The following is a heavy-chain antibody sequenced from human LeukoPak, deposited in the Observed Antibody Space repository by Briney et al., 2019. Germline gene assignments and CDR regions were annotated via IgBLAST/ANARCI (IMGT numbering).Heavy chain of an antibody. V-gene: IGHV3-23*01. D-gene: IGHD6-13*01. CDR1: GFTFSSYG. CDR2: ISGSGGST. J-gene: IGHJ6*03. Sequence: GGSLRLSCAASGFTFSSYGMSWVRQAPGKGLEWVSAISGSGGSTYYADSVKGRFTISRDNSKNTLYLQMNSLRAEDTAVYYCAKVGYSSSWYSYYYYYYMDVWGKGTTVTISS. CDR3: AKVGYSSSWYSYYYYYYMDV.